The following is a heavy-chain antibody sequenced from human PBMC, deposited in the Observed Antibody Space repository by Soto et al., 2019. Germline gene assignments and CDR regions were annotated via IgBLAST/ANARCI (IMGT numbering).Heavy chain of an antibody. J-gene: IGHJ6*02. CDR3: ARDALTQYSSGWYGDFYYRMDV. D-gene: IGHD6-19*01. CDR1: GFTFSSYS. V-gene: IGHV3-21*01. Sequence: GGSLRLSCAASGFTFSSYSMNWVRQAPGKGLEWVSSISSSSSYIYYADSVKGRFTISRDNAKNSLYLQMNSLRAEDTAVYYCARDALTQYSSGWYGDFYYRMDVWGQGTTVTVSS. CDR2: ISSSSSYI.